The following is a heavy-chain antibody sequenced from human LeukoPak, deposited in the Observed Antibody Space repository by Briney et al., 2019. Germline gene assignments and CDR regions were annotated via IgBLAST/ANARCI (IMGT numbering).Heavy chain of an antibody. CDR2: ISSSSSYI. D-gene: IGHD2-2*01. J-gene: IGHJ6*03. CDR1: GFTFTDYY. V-gene: IGHV3-21*01. CDR3: ALDPIVVVPAARYYYMDV. Sequence: GGSLRLSCAASGFTFTDYYMSWVRQAPGKGLEWVSSISSSSSYIYYADSVKGRFTISRDNAKNSLYLQINSLRAEDTAVYYCALDPIVVVPAARYYYMDVWGKGTTVTVSS.